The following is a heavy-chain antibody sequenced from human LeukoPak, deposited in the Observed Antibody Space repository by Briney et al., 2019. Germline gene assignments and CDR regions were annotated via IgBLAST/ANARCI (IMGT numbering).Heavy chain of an antibody. J-gene: IGHJ4*02. CDR3: ARIGMDDSSGYMSWYFDY. D-gene: IGHD3-22*01. Sequence: GGSLRLSCSASGFTVSSNYMSWVRQAPGKGLEWVSVIYSGGSTYYADSVKGRFTISRDNSKNTLYLQMNSLRAEDTAVYYCARIGMDDSSGYMSWYFDYWGQGTLVTVSS. CDR1: GFTVSSNY. V-gene: IGHV3-66*01. CDR2: IYSGGST.